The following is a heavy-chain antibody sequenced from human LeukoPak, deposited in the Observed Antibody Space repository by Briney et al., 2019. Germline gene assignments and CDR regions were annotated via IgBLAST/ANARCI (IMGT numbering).Heavy chain of an antibody. CDR1: GFTFSSYG. CDR2: ISGSGGST. CDR3: VREGLLWFGESSSGIDI. J-gene: IGHJ3*02. D-gene: IGHD3-10*01. V-gene: IGHV3-23*01. Sequence: PGGSLRLSCAASGFTFSSYGMSWVRQAPGKGLEWVSAISGSGGSTYYADSVKGRFTISRDNSKNTLYLQMNSLRAEDTAVYYCVREGLLWFGESSSGIDIWGQGTMVTVSS.